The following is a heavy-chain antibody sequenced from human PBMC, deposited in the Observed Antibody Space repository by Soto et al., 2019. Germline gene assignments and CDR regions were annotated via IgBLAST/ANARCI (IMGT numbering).Heavy chain of an antibody. Sequence: GASVKVSCKASGGTFSSYAISWVRQAPGQGLEWMGGIIPIFGTANYAQKFQGRVTITRDTSASTAYMELSSLRSEDTAVYYCARDPTRNYFDYWGQGTLVTVSS. V-gene: IGHV1-69*05. J-gene: IGHJ4*02. CDR2: IIPIFGTA. CDR3: ARDPTRNYFDY. CDR1: GGTFSSYA.